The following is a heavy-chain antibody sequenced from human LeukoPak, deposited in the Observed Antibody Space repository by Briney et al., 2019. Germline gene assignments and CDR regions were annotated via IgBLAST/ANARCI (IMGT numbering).Heavy chain of an antibody. CDR3: VREPYCSGGSCYTSGFDC. J-gene: IGHJ4*02. D-gene: IGHD2-15*01. CDR2: INNDGSST. V-gene: IGHV3-74*01. CDR1: GFTFSSHW. Sequence: GGSLRLSCAASGFTFSSHWMHWVRQAPGKGLVWVSRINNDGSSTSYADSVKGRFTISRDNAKNTLYLQMNTLSADDTAVYYCVREPYCSGGSCYTSGFDCWGQGTLVTVSS.